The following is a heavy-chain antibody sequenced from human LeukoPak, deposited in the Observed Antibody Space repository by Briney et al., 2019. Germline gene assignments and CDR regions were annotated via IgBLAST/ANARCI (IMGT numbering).Heavy chain of an antibody. CDR3: ARAYSSSSPSYYYYYYMDV. J-gene: IGHJ6*03. CDR1: GGSISSYY. D-gene: IGHD6-6*01. CDR2: IYYSGST. V-gene: IGHV4-59*01. Sequence: SETLSLTCTVSGGSISSYYWSWIRQPPGKGLEWIGYIYYSGSTNYNPSLKSRVTISVDTSKNQFSLKLSSVTAADTAVYYCARAYSSSSPSYYYYYYMDVWGKGTTVTVSS.